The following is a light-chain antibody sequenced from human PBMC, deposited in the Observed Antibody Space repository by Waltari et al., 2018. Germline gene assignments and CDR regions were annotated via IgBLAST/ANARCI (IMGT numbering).Light chain of an antibody. J-gene: IGLJ2*01. CDR3: QAWDSSTVV. CDR1: KLGDKY. CDR2: KGS. Sequence: SYELTQPPSVSVSPGQTASITCSGDKLGDKYACWYQQKPGQSPVLVIYKGSKRPEGIPERFSGCNSGNTASLTISGTQAMEEADYYCQAWDSSTVVFGGGTKLTVL. V-gene: IGLV3-1*01.